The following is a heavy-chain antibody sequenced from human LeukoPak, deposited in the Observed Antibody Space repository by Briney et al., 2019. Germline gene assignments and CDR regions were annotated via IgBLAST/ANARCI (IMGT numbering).Heavy chain of an antibody. Sequence: GGSLRLSCAASGFTFSSYWMSWVRQAPGKGLEWVANIKQDGSEKYYADSVKGRFTISRDNAKNSLYLQMNSLRAEDTAVYYCARINTYYYDSSGFLRLDVTDYWGQGTPVTVSS. CDR2: IKQDGSEK. CDR1: GFTFSSYW. CDR3: ARINTYYYDSSGFLRLDVTDY. J-gene: IGHJ4*02. V-gene: IGHV3-7*01. D-gene: IGHD3-22*01.